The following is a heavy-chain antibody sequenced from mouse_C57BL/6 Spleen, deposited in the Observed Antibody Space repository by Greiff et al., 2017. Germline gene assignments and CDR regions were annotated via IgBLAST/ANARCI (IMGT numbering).Heavy chain of an antibody. CDR2: INPYNGGT. CDR1: GYTFTDYY. V-gene: IGHV1-19*01. CDR3: ARGNWDVDY. D-gene: IGHD4-1*01. J-gene: IGHJ2*01. Sequence: EVQLQQSGPVLVKPGASVKMSCKASGYTFTDYYMHWVKQSHGKSLEWIGVINPYNGGTSYNQKFKGKATLTVDKSSSTAYMELNSLTSEDSAVYDCARGNWDVDYWGQGTTLTVSS.